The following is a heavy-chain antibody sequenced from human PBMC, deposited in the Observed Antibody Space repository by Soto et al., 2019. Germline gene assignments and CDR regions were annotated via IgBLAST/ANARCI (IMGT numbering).Heavy chain of an antibody. V-gene: IGHV3-23*01. CDR3: VSFSSTSLDSSAMDV. CDR2: ISGSGATT. CDR1: GLTFSSYA. Sequence: EVQLLESGGGLVQPGGSLRLSCAASGLTFSSYAMSWVRQAPGKGLEWVSSISGSGATTDSADSVKGRFTISRDNSKNTLSLRMTGLRAEDTAVYYCVSFSSTSLDSSAMDVWGLGTTVTVSS. D-gene: IGHD6-13*01. J-gene: IGHJ6*02.